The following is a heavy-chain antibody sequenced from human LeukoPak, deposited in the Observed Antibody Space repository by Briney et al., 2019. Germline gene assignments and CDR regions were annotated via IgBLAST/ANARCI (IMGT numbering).Heavy chain of an antibody. CDR1: GFTFSSYW. CDR3: VREYSSSPGRALDM. CDR2: ISTDGSST. J-gene: IGHJ3*02. Sequence: GGSLRLSCAASGFTFSSYWMHWVRQVPGKGLVWVSRISTDGSSTNSADSVKGRLTISRDNAKNTLYLQMNSLRAEDTAVYYCVREYSSSPGRALDMWGQGTMVTVSP. V-gene: IGHV3-74*01. D-gene: IGHD6-6*01.